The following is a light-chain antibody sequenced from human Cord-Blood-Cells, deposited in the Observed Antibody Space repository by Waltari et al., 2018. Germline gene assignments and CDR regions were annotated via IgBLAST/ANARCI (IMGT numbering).Light chain of an antibody. V-gene: IGLV2-14*01. CDR1: SSDVGGYNY. CDR3: SSYTSSSTPVL. J-gene: IGLJ2*01. CDR2: DVS. Sequence: QSALTQPASVSGSPGQSITISCTGTSSDVGGYNYVSWYQQHPGKAPKLMIYDVSNRPSGVSNRFSGSKSGNPASLTISGLHAEDEADYYCSSYTSSSTPVLFGGGTKLTVL.